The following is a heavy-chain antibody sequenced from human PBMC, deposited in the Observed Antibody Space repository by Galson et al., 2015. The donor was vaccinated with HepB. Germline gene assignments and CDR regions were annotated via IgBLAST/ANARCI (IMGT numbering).Heavy chain of an antibody. CDR3: ATTTTTAVTPSRAFDV. D-gene: IGHD4-23*01. V-gene: IGHV4-38-2*02. CDR2: IYYSGST. Sequence: ETLSLTCTVSDYPISSGYYWGWIRQPPGKGLEWIANIYYSGSTDYNLSLKSRVTMSIDTSKNQFSLNLRSVTAADTAVYYCATTTTTAVTPSRAFDVWGHGTMVTVSS. J-gene: IGHJ3*01. CDR1: DYPISSGYY.